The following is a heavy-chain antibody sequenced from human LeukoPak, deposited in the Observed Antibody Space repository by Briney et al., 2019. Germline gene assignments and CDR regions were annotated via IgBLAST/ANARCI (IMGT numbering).Heavy chain of an antibody. V-gene: IGHV3-66*01. CDR3: ARRYCGRGGSGYFDY. J-gene: IGHJ4*02. Sequence: PGGSLRLSCAASGFTVSSNYMSWVRQAPGKGLEWFSVIYSGGSTYYADSVKGRFTISRDYFKTTLYLQMNSLRAADTAVYYCARRYCGRGGSGYFDYWGQGTLVTVSS. CDR2: IYSGGST. CDR1: GFTVSSNY. D-gene: IGHD2-15*01.